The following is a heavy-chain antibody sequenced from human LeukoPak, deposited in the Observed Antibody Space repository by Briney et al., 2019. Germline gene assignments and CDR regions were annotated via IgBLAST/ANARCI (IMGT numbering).Heavy chain of an antibody. CDR3: ARANAYCGGDCYSGFDY. CDR1: GGSISSGGYY. V-gene: IGHV4-31*03. J-gene: IGHJ4*02. CDR2: IYYSGST. Sequence: SETLSLTCTVSGGSISSGGYYWSWIRQHPGKGLEWIGYIYYSGSTYYNPSLKSRVTISVDTSKNQFSLKLSSVTAADTAVYYCARANAYCGGDCYSGFDYGGQGTLVTVSS. D-gene: IGHD2-21*02.